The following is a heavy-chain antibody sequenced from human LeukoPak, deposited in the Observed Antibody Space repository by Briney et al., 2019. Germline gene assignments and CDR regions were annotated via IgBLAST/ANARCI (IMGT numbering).Heavy chain of an antibody. CDR3: ARYSSGYYLDAFDI. V-gene: IGHV4-61*08. CDR1: GGSISSGGYY. CDR2: IYYSGST. J-gene: IGHJ3*02. D-gene: IGHD3-22*01. Sequence: SQTLSLTCTVSGGSISSGGYYWSWIRQPPGKGLEWIGYIYYSGSTNYNPSLKSRVTISVDTSKNQFSLKLSSVTAADTAVYYCARYSSGYYLDAFDIWGQGTMVTVSS.